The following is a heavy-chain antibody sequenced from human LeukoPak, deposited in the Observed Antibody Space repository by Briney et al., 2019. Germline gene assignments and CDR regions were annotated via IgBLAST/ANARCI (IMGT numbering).Heavy chain of an antibody. CDR1: GFTVSSNY. V-gene: IGHV3-66*01. Sequence: GGSLRLSCAASGFTVSSNYMSWVRQAPGKGLEWVSIIYSGGSTYYADSVKGSFTISRDNSKNTLYLQMNSLRAEDTAVYYCARDISSGYYDAFDIWGQGTMVTVSS. CDR3: ARDISSGYYDAFDI. J-gene: IGHJ3*02. D-gene: IGHD3-22*01. CDR2: IYSGGST.